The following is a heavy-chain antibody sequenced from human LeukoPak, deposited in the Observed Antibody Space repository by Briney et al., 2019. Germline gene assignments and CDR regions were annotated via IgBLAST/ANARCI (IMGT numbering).Heavy chain of an antibody. Sequence: PGGSLRLSCAASGFTFTHFGIHWVRQAPGKGLEWVAVISYDGSNKYYADSVKGRFTISRDNSKNTLYLQMNSLRVEDTAVYYCGREIPGGTTSLDCWGQGTVVTVSS. V-gene: IGHV3-30*03. CDR1: GFTFTHFG. D-gene: IGHD1-7*01. CDR3: GREIPGGTTSLDC. CDR2: ISYDGSNK. J-gene: IGHJ4*02.